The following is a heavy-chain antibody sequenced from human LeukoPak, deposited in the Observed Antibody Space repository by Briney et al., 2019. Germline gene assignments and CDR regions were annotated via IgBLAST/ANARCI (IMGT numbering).Heavy chain of an antibody. Sequence: ASVKVSCKASGYTFTGYYMHWVRQAPGQGLEWMGRINPNSGGTNYAQKLQGRVTMTRDTSISTAYMELSRLRSDDTAVYYCALPSLSSSTLPFDYWGQGTLVTVSS. V-gene: IGHV1-2*06. J-gene: IGHJ4*02. CDR3: ALPSLSSSTLPFDY. D-gene: IGHD6-6*01. CDR1: GYTFTGYY. CDR2: INPNSGGT.